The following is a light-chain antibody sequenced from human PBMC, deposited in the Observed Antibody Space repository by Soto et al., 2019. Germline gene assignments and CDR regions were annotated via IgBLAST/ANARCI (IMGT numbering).Light chain of an antibody. CDR1: KLGNKY. V-gene: IGLV3-1*01. Sequence: SSELTQPPSVSVSPGQTAIITCSGAKLGNKYTCWYQQKPGQSPVLVIYQDNKRPSGIPERFSGSNSGNTATLTISGTQAMDEADYYCQAWDSRSYVVFGGGTKLTVL. J-gene: IGLJ3*02. CDR3: QAWDSRSYVV. CDR2: QDN.